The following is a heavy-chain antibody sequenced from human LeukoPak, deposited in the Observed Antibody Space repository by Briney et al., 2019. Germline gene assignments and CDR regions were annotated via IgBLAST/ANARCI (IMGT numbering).Heavy chain of an antibody. D-gene: IGHD3-10*01. CDR1: GFNFSTYW. Sequence: GSLRLSCTASGFNFSTYWMTWVRQVPGKGLEWIGEINHSGSTNYNPSLKSRVTISVDTSKNQFSLKLSSVTAADTAVYYCARRFGGYYGSGSGIDYWGQGTLVTVSS. CDR2: INHSGST. CDR3: ARRFGGYYGSGSGIDY. J-gene: IGHJ4*02. V-gene: IGHV4-34*01.